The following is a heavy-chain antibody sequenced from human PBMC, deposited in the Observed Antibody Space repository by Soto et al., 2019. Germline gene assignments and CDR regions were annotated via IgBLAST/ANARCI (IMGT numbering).Heavy chain of an antibody. Sequence: GGSLRLSCAASGFTFSSYSMNWVRQAPGKGLEWVSSISSSSSYIYYADSVKGRFTISRDNAKNSLYLQMNSLRAEDTAVYYCASLGGTRGYSSSPTWGQGTLVTVSS. D-gene: IGHD6-6*01. CDR2: ISSSSSYI. J-gene: IGHJ5*02. V-gene: IGHV3-21*01. CDR3: ASLGGTRGYSSSPT. CDR1: GFTFSSYS.